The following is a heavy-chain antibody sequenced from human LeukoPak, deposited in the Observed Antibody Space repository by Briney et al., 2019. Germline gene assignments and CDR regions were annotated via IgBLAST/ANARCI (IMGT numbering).Heavy chain of an antibody. D-gene: IGHD6-19*01. V-gene: IGHV3-21*01. Sequence: PGGSLRLSCAASGFTFSSYSMNWARQAPGKGLEWVAYTSTSGDSTKYADSVEGRFTISRDNVENSLYLLMNSLRVDDTAVYYCVKNGWLDYWGQGIVVTVSS. CDR2: TSTSGDST. CDR3: VKNGWLDY. J-gene: IGHJ4*02. CDR1: GFTFSSYS.